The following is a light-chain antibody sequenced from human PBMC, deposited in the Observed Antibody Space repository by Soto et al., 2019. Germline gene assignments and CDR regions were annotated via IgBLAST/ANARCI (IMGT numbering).Light chain of an antibody. J-gene: IGKJ2*01. Sequence: EIVLTQSPGTLSLSPGEVVTLSCRASQSVSRSFLAWYQQKHGQPPRLLIYHASSRATGIPVRFSGSGSGTDFTLPLSRLEPEDLAVYSCQQYGSSPLTFVQGTKLEI. CDR1: QSVSRSF. V-gene: IGKV3-20*01. CDR2: HAS. CDR3: QQYGSSPLT.